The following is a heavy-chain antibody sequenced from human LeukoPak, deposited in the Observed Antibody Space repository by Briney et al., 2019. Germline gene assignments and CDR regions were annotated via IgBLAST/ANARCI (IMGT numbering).Heavy chain of an antibody. CDR2: VGIAADT. Sequence: GGSLRLSCAASGFTFSDHAMHWVRHAPGKGLEWVSAVGIAADTFYPGSVKGRFTISRENAKNSLYLQMNSLRVEGTAVYYCVRQKKSHGNFDYWGQGTLVTVSS. CDR3: VRQKKSHGNFDY. CDR1: GFTFSDHA. V-gene: IGHV3-13*01. D-gene: IGHD1-26*01. J-gene: IGHJ4*02.